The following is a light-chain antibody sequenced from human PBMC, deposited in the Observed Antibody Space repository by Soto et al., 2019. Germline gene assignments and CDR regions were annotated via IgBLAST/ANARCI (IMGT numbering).Light chain of an antibody. J-gene: IGKJ5*01. CDR2: EAS. CDR1: HDISTY. V-gene: IGKV1-9*01. CDR3: QQLNSLPFT. Sequence: DIQLTQSPSLLSASVGDRVTITCRASHDISTYLAWYQQKPGKAPKLMIYEASTLQSGVPSRFSGSVSGTEFTLTISGLLPEDFATYHCQQLNSLPFTFGQGRRLET.